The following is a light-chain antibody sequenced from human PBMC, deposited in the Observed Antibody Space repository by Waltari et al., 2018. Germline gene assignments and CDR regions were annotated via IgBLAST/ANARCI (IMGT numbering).Light chain of an antibody. Sequence: EIVLTQSPATLSLSPGERATLSCRASQTVSTYLVWYQQKPGQAPRLLIYDASPRATGVPARFSGSGSGTDFTLTISSLEPEDFAIYYCQQRSNWLLTFGGGTKVEIK. J-gene: IGKJ4*01. CDR1: QTVSTY. CDR2: DAS. V-gene: IGKV3-11*01. CDR3: QQRSNWLLT.